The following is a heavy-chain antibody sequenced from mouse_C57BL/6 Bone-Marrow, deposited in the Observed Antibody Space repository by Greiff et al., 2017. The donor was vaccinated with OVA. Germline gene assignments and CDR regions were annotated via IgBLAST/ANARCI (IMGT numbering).Heavy chain of an antibody. CDR3: ARYSNYHFSYAMDY. CDR2: IRNKANGYTT. Sequence: EVQGVESGGGLVQPGGSLSLSCAASGFTFTDYYMSWVRQPPGKALEWLGFIRNKANGYTTEYSASVKGRFTISRDNSQSILYLQMNALRAEDSATYYCARYSNYHFSYAMDYWGQGTSVTVSS. J-gene: IGHJ4*01. V-gene: IGHV7-3*01. CDR1: GFTFTDYY. D-gene: IGHD2-1*01.